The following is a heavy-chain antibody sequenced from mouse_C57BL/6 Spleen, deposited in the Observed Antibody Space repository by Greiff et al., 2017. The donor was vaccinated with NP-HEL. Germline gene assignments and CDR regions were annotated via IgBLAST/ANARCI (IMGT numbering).Heavy chain of an antibody. V-gene: IGHV3-6*01. D-gene: IGHD1-1*01. J-gene: IGHJ3*01. CDR2: ISYDGSN. CDR1: GYSITSGYY. CDR3: ARDDYGSSYEAWFAD. Sequence: EVKLLESGPGLVKPSQSLSLTCSVTGYSITSGYYWNWIRQFPGNKLEWMGYISYDGSNNYNPSLKNRISITRDTSKNQFFLKLNSVTTEDTATYYCARDDYGSSYEAWFADWGQGTLVTVSA.